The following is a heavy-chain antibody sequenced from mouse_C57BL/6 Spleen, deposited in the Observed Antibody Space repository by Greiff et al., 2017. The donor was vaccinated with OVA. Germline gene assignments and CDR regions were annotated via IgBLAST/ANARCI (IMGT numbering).Heavy chain of an antibody. CDR1: GYTFTDYY. D-gene: IGHD2-4*01. V-gene: IGHV1-26*01. CDR3: ARGGDYGWYFDV. Sequence: EVKLQQSGPELVKPGASVKISCKASGYTFTDYYMNWVKQSHGKSLEWIGDINPNNGGTSYNQKFKGKATLTVDKSSSTAYMELRSLTSEDSAVYYCARGGDYGWYFDVWGTGTTVTVSS. CDR2: INPNNGGT. J-gene: IGHJ1*03.